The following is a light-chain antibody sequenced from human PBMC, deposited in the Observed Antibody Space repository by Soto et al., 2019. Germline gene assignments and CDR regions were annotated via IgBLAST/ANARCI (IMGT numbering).Light chain of an antibody. CDR1: SSDFGGYDY. Sequence: QSALTQPASVSGSPGQSITISCTGTSSDFGGYDYVSWYQQHPGKAPKLMIYDVSNRPSGVSNRFSGSKSGNTASLTISGLQAEDEADYYCSSYTSTSTLVFGGGTKLTVL. V-gene: IGLV2-14*01. CDR3: SSYTSTSTLV. CDR2: DVS. J-gene: IGLJ2*01.